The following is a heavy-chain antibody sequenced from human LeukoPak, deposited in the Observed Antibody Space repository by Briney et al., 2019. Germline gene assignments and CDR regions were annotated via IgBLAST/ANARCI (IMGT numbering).Heavy chain of an antibody. D-gene: IGHD3-16*01. J-gene: IGHJ5*02. V-gene: IGHV1-69-2*01. CDR2: VDPEDGET. CDR1: GYTFTDYY. Sequence: ASVKVSCKASGYTFTDYYMHWVQQAPGKGLEWMGRVDPEDGETIYAEKFQGRVTITADTSTDTAYMELSSLRSEDTAVYYCATGRGNWFDPWGQETLVTVSS. CDR3: ATGRGNWFDP.